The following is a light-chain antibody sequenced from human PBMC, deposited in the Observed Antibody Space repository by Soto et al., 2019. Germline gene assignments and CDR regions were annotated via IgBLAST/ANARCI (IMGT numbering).Light chain of an antibody. CDR2: GGS. CDR1: QTVSYN. V-gene: IGKV3-15*01. CDR3: QPYNYWPIT. J-gene: IGKJ5*01. Sequence: EVVLTQSPVRLSVSPGESATLSCRASQTVSYNLDWYQQKPGQAPRLLIFGGSTRATGIPARFSGSGSGTEFTLTISSLQSEDFAVYYCQPYNYWPITFGQGTRLEFK.